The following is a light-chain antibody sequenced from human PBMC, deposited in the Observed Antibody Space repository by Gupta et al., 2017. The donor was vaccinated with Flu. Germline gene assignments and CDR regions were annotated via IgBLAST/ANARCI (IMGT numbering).Light chain of an antibody. CDR2: KAT. CDR1: KNIDGW. Sequence: SPSLVSASVGDRTTSSGRDSKNIDGWVGWEQQKPEHTPKLIIDKATKEEGGATFGFGGGGEKKEFTHTSSRQQDEVCAYYCHQQNKSYWTFGQGTKVEIK. J-gene: IGKJ1*01. V-gene: IGKV1-5*03. CDR3: QQNKSYWT.